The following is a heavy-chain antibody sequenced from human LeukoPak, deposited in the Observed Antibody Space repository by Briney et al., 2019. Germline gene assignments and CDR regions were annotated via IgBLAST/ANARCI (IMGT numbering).Heavy chain of an antibody. CDR3: ARDLEAFGVVIYYFDY. D-gene: IGHD3-3*01. CDR1: GFTFSSYA. J-gene: IGHJ4*02. V-gene: IGHV3-30-3*01. CDR2: ISYDGSNK. Sequence: GRSLRLSCAASGFTFSSYAMHWVRQAPGKGLEWVAVISYDGSNKYCADSVKGRFTISRDNSKNTLYLQMNSLRAEDTAVYYCARDLEAFGVVIYYFDYWGQGTLVTVSS.